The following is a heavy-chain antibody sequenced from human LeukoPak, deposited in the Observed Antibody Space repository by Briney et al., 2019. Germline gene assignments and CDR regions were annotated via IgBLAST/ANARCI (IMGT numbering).Heavy chain of an antibody. Sequence: GGSLRLSCAASGFTFSSSWMTWVRQAPGKGLEWVASMNEDGGEIHYVDSVKGRFTISRDNAKKSLYLQMDNLRAEDTAVYYCARDDVIHPDHWGQGTLVTVSS. V-gene: IGHV3-7*03. D-gene: IGHD3-16*02. CDR1: GFTFSSSW. CDR3: ARDDVIHPDH. J-gene: IGHJ4*02. CDR2: MNEDGGEI.